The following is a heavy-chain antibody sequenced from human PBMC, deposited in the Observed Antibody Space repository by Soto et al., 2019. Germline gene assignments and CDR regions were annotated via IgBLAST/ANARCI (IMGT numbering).Heavy chain of an antibody. Sequence: VQLEESGGGVVQPGRSLRLSCVASGFIFSTYAMYWVRQAPGKGLEWVTFISYEGSKKDYADSVKGRFIISRDNSKNTVYLQMNSLRPEDTAVYYCARNLQFFDWMGFYGMDVWGQGTTVTVSS. CDR2: ISYEGSKK. V-gene: IGHV3-30*04. CDR3: ARNLQFFDWMGFYGMDV. J-gene: IGHJ6*02. CDR1: GFIFSTYA. D-gene: IGHD3-9*01.